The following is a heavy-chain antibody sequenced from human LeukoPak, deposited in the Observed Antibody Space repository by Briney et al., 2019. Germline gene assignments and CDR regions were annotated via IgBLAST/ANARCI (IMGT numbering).Heavy chain of an antibody. D-gene: IGHD4-17*01. CDR1: GGSISSGSYY. V-gene: IGHV4-61*02. Sequence: PSQTLSLTCTVSGGSISSGSYYWSWIRQPAGKGLEWIGRIYTSGSTNYNPSLKSRVTIPVDTSKNQFSLKLSSVTAADTAVYYCARDYGALDYWGQGTLVTVSS. CDR2: IYTSGST. J-gene: IGHJ4*02. CDR3: ARDYGALDY.